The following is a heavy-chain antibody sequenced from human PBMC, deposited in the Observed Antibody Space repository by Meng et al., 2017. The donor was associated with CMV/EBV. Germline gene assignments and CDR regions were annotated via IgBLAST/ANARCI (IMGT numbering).Heavy chain of an antibody. J-gene: IGHJ4*02. CDR3: ATGGYSSSSWSN. Sequence: GESLKISCAASGFTVSSNYMSWVRQAPGKGLEWVSVIYSGGSTYYADSVKGRFTISRDNSKNTLYLQMNSLRAEDTAVYYCATGGYSSSSWSNWGQGTLVTVSS. V-gene: IGHV3-66*02. CDR1: GFTVSSNY. D-gene: IGHD6-6*01. CDR2: IYSGGST.